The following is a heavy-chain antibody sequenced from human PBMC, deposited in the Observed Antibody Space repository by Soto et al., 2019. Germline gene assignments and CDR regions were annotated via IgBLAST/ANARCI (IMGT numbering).Heavy chain of an antibody. V-gene: IGHV4-59*01. J-gene: IGHJ4*02. CDR1: GGSISSFD. Sequence: SENLSLTCTVSGGSISSFDWNLIRQSPGKGLEWIGYISYSGSTNYNPSLKSRVTISVDTSKNQFSLKLSSVTAADTAVYYCARVGLRDDTAMDYWGQGTLVS. D-gene: IGHD5-18*01. CDR3: ARVGLRDDTAMDY. CDR2: ISYSGST.